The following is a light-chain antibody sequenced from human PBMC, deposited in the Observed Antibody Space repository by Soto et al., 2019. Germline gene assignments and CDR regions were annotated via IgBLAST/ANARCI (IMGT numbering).Light chain of an antibody. J-gene: IGKJ5*01. CDR1: QGLSNNY. Sequence: IVLTQSPCTLSLSPGERATLPCRASQGLSNNYPAWYEQKPGQATRLLXXGQXNRATGIPDRFIGSGSGKDFTLTISRLEPEDFAVYYCQQYSKWPPSTFGQGTRLEIK. CDR2: GQX. CDR3: QQYSKWPPST. V-gene: IGKV3-20*01.